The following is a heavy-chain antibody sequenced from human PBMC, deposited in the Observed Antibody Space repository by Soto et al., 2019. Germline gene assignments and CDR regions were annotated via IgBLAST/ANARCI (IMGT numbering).Heavy chain of an antibody. CDR3: AGQHQWLDS. J-gene: IGHJ5*01. V-gene: IGHV6-1*01. Sequence: PSQTLSLTCAISGDSVSSNSAAWNWIRQSPSRGLEWLGRTYYRSKWHNDYAISVKSRIAIRPDTSKNQFSLQLNSVTPEDTAVYYCAGQHQWLDSYGQRTLVTVSS. CDR1: GDSVSSNSAA. D-gene: IGHD6-19*01. CDR2: TYYRSKWHN.